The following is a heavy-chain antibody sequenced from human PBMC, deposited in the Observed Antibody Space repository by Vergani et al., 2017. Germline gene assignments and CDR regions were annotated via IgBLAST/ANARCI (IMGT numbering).Heavy chain of an antibody. V-gene: IGHV1-69*08. Sequence: QVQLVQSGAEVKKPGSSVKVSCTASGGTFSSYTISWVRQAPGQGLEWVGRIIPILGKANYAQRFRGRVTLTADTYTRTAYMRLGSLGAEDTAVYYCAGDIPGGYYFDYWGQGTLVTVSA. CDR1: GGTFSSYT. D-gene: IGHD2-21*01. J-gene: IGHJ4*02. CDR2: IIPILGKA. CDR3: AGDIPGGYYFDY.